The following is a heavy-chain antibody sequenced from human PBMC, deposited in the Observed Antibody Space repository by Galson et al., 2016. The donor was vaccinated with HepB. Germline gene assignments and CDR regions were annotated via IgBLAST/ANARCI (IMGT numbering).Heavy chain of an antibody. V-gene: IGHV3-15*01. J-gene: IGHJ4*02. CDR2: IKSYTDGGTT. CDR3: TTSSTRGYTYGPSAY. D-gene: IGHD5-18*01. CDR1: GFTFSRAW. Sequence: SLRLSCAASGFTFSRAWMNWVRQAPGKGLEWVGRIKSYTDGGTTAYAAPMKGRFTFSRDESNNRLYLQMKSLKTEDTAVYYCTTSSTRGYTYGPSAYWGRGTLVAVSS.